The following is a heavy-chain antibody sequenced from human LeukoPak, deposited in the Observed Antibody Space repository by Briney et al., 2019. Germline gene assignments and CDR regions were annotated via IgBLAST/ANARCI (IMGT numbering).Heavy chain of an antibody. CDR1: GGTFSSYA. V-gene: IGHV1-69*04. CDR3: ARDAGSGAAAGPIDY. CDR2: IIPSLGIA. Sequence: GASVKVSCKASGGTFSSYAISWVRQAPGQGLEWMGRIIPSLGIAHYAQKFQGRVTITADKSTSTAYMELSSLRSEDTAVYYCARDAGSGAAAGPIDYWGQGTLVTVSS. D-gene: IGHD6-13*01. J-gene: IGHJ4*02.